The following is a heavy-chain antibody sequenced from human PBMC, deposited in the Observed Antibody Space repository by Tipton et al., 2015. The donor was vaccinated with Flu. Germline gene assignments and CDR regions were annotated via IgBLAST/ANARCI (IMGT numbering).Heavy chain of an antibody. J-gene: IGHJ4*02. CDR1: GITFSNYA. D-gene: IGHD6-19*01. Sequence: SLRLSCAASGITFSNYAMNWVRQVPGKGLEWVANIIGSGVITHYADSVKGRFAISRDNVKSTLYLQMTDLRADDTAVYYCANSGNSGWYEPPDFGYWGQGTLVTVSS. CDR3: ANSGNSGWYEPPDFGY. V-gene: IGHV3-23*01. CDR2: IIGSGVIT.